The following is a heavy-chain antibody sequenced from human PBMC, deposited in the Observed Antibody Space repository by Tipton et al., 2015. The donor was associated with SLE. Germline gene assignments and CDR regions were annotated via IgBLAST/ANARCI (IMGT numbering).Heavy chain of an antibody. V-gene: IGHV4-39*01. CDR2: IYYSGST. Sequence: TLSLTCSVSGGSISSRSYYWGWIRQPPGMGLEWIGSIYYSGSTFHNPSLKSRLTISVDTSKNQFSLKLSSVTAADTAVYYCARQPIAAAGTSNYFDYWGQGTLVTVSS. J-gene: IGHJ4*02. CDR1: GGSISSRSYY. D-gene: IGHD6-13*01. CDR3: ARQPIAAAGTSNYFDY.